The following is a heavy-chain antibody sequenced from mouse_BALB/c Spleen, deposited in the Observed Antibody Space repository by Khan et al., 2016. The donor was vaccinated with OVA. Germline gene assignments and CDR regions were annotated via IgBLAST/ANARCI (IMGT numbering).Heavy chain of an antibody. J-gene: IGHJ3*01. CDR1: GFTFSNYA. V-gene: IGHV5-6-5*01. Sequence: EVELVESGGGLVKPGGSLKLSCAASGFTFSNYAMSWVRQTPEKRLEWVASISSGGSTYYPDSVKGRFTISTDNDRNILYLKMSSLGSEDTAMYYCASDYWFTYWGQGTLVTVSA. D-gene: IGHD2-13*01. CDR2: ISSGGST. CDR3: ASDYWFTY.